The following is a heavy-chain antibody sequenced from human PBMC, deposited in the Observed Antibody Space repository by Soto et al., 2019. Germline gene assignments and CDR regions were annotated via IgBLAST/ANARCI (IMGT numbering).Heavy chain of an antibody. CDR2: ISYDGSNK. CDR3: AKDSDEWLRFFDY. D-gene: IGHD5-12*01. CDR1: GFTFSSYG. Sequence: SGGSLRLSCAASGFTFSSYGMHWVRQAPGKGLEWVAVISYDGSNKYYADSVKGRFTISRDNSKNTLYLQMNSLRAEDTAVYYCAKDSDEWLRFFDYWGQGTLVTVSS. V-gene: IGHV3-30*18. J-gene: IGHJ4*02.